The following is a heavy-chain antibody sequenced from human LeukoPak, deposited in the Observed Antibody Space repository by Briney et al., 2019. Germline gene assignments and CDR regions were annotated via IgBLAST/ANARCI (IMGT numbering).Heavy chain of an antibody. Sequence: ASVKVSCKASGYTFTGYYMHWVRQAPGQGLEWMGWISAYNGNTNYAQKLQGRVTMTTDTSTSTAYMELRSLRSDDTAVYYCARDPGYGYYDSSGWYWGQGTLVTVSS. V-gene: IGHV1-18*04. CDR2: ISAYNGNT. CDR1: GYTFTGYY. J-gene: IGHJ4*02. CDR3: ARDPGYGYYDSSGWY. D-gene: IGHD3-22*01.